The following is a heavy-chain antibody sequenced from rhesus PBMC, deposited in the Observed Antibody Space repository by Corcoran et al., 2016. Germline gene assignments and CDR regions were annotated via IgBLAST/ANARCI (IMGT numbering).Heavy chain of an antibody. CDR3: SSVLDF. D-gene: IGHD2-15*01. CDR1: GFTVTSFA. J-gene: IGHJ4*01. V-gene: IGHV3S5*01. Sequence: EVHLVETGGGLVQPGGSLRLSCAASGFTVTSFAMPWVRQAPGTGLEWLSAVDSGGGTTYYADSVKGRFTISRDNSKNTFSLQMNSLRVEDTAVYYCSSVLDFWGQGVLVTVSS. CDR2: VDSGGGTT.